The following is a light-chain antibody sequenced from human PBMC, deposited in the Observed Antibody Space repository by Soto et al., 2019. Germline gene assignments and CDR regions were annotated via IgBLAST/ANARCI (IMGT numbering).Light chain of an antibody. CDR2: EVS. Sequence: QSVLTQPPSASGSPGQSVTISCTGTSSDVGGYNYVSWYQQHPGKAPKLMIYEVSKRPSGVPDRFSGSKSGNTASLTVSGLQAEDEADYYCSSYAGEVFGTGTKVTVL. CDR1: SSDVGGYNY. CDR3: SSYAGEV. J-gene: IGLJ1*01. V-gene: IGLV2-8*01.